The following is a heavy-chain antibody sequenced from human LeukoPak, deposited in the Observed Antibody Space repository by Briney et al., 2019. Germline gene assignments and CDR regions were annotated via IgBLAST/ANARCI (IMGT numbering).Heavy chain of an antibody. Sequence: GASVKVSCKASGYTFTSYGMSWVRQAPGKGLEWMGWISAYNGNTNYAQKLQGRVTMTTDTSTSTAYMELRSLRSDDTAVYYCARDLSETYYYDSSTDYWGQGTLVTVSP. CDR1: GYTFTSYG. J-gene: IGHJ4*02. D-gene: IGHD3-22*01. V-gene: IGHV1-18*01. CDR2: ISAYNGNT. CDR3: ARDLSETYYYDSSTDY.